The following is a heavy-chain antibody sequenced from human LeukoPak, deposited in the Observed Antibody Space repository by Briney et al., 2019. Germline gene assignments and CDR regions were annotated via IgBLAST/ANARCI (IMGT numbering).Heavy chain of an antibody. CDR1: GGPITTSSYY. CDR3: ARLGLAVASY. D-gene: IGHD6-19*01. CDR2: IHHIGTT. Sequence: SETLSLTCTASGGPITTSSYYWGWIRQPPGKGLEWIGSIHHIGTTYYNPSLKSRVTISVDTSKNQFSLKLNSVTAADTAVYYCARLGLAVASYWGQGTLVTVSS. J-gene: IGHJ4*02. V-gene: IGHV4-39*01.